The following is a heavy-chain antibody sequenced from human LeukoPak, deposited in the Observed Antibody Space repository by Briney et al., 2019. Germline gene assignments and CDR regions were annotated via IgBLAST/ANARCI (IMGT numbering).Heavy chain of an antibody. CDR1: GCSINGYY. Sequence: SETLSLSCTVSGCSINGYYWNWIRQPPGKALEWIGFIYSSGTTNYNPSLKRRVTISLDTSNKQFSLRLTSVTAADTAVYFCARVASRSISSRCFDHWGQGTLVTVSS. J-gene: IGHJ4*02. CDR2: IYSSGTT. V-gene: IGHV4-4*08. D-gene: IGHD6-6*01. CDR3: ARVASRSISSRCFDH.